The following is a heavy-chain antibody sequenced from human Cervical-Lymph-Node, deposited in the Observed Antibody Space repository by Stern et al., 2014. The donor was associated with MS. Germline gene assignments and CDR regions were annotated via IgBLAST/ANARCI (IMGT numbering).Heavy chain of an antibody. V-gene: IGHV3-53*01. J-gene: IGHJ3*01. Sequence: EVQLVESGGGLIQPGGSLRLSCAAPGFTVSKNYMSWVRQAPGKGLEWVSLIYTDGSTYYAGPVKGRLTISRDSSKNMLFLQMNSLRAEDTAMYYCARAIFGVNTAAMAPDAFDSWGQGTMVTVSS. CDR3: ARAIFGVNTAAMAPDAFDS. CDR2: IYTDGST. D-gene: IGHD3-3*01. CDR1: GFTVSKNY.